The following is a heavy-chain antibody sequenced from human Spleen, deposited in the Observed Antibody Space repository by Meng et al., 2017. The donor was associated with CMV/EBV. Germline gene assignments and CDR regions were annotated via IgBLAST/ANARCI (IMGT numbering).Heavy chain of an antibody. D-gene: IGHD2-2*01. CDR1: GYTFAYRY. J-gene: IGHJ5*02. CDR3: ARGYCSSTSCYDWFDP. V-gene: IGHV1-45*02. CDR2: ITPFNGNT. Sequence: SVKVSCKASGYTFAYRYLHWVRQAPGQALEWMGWITPFNGNTARAQKFQDRVTISTDRSMRTAYMELSRLRSDDTAVYYCARGYCSSTSCYDWFDPWGQGTLVTVSS.